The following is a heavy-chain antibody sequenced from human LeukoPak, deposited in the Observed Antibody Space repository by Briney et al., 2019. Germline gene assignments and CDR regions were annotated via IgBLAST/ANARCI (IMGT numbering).Heavy chain of an antibody. D-gene: IGHD5-18*01. CDR1: GGSISSGGYS. J-gene: IGHJ4*02. V-gene: IGHV4-30-2*01. CDR3: ARGLGYSYLYYFDY. CDR2: IYHSGST. Sequence: KPSETLSLTCAVSGGSISSGGYSWSWIRQPPGKGLEWIGYIYHSGSTYYNPSLKSRVTISVDRSKNQFSLKLSSVTAADTAVYYCARGLGYSYLYYFDYWGQGTLVTVSS.